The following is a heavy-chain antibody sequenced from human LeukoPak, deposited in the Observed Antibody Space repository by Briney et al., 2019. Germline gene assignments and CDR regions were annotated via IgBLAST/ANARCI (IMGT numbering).Heavy chain of an antibody. CDR1: GGSISPYY. CDR2: VSYSGTT. J-gene: IGHJ4*02. V-gene: IGHV4-59*01. Sequence: SETLSLTCTVFGGSISPYYWSWVRQPPGKGLEWIGYVSYSGTTDYNPSLKSRVIISIDMSKNQFSLRLRSVTAADTAVYYCERDNDRYGRIDYWGQGTQVTVSS. D-gene: IGHD5-18*01. CDR3: ERDNDRYGRIDY.